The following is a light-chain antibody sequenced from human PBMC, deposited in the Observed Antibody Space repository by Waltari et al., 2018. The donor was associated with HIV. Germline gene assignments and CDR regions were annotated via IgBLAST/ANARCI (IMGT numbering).Light chain of an antibody. CDR1: SSNIENDN. Sequence: QSFLTQPPSASGTPGQTVTISCSGSSSNIENDNVYWYQQLPGMTPKLLIYKNFLRPSGVPDRFAASKSGTSASLTIGVLRSADEADYYCVGWDSSLSAYVFGAGTKVAVL. CDR3: VGWDSSLSAYV. V-gene: IGLV1-47*01. CDR2: KNF. J-gene: IGLJ1*01.